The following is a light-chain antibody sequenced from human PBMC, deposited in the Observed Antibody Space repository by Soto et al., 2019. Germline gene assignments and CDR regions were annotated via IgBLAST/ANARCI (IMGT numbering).Light chain of an antibody. J-gene: IGKJ5*01. Sequence: IVLTQSPGTLSLSPGERATLSCRASQTVTNRYLAWYQQKPGQAPRLLIFGASIRDTGIPDRFSGSGSGTEFTLTITSLQSEDFAVYYCQQYNEWPITFGQGTRLEIK. V-gene: IGKV3-20*01. CDR1: QTVTNRY. CDR3: QQYNEWPIT. CDR2: GAS.